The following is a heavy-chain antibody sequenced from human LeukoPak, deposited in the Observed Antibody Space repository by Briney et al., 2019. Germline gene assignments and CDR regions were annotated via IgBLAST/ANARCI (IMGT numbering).Heavy chain of an antibody. CDR2: IKEDGRAT. D-gene: IGHD3-22*01. CDR1: GFTFSNHW. CDR3: ARDDRYSSSDYPAPDY. V-gene: IGHV3-7*05. J-gene: IGHJ4*02. Sequence: PGGSLRLSCAASGFTFSNHWMSWVRQAPGKGLEWVATIKEDGRATYYLDSVKGRFTISRDNAKSSLLLQMNSLRAEDTAVYYCARDDRYSSSDYPAPDYWGQGTLVTVSS.